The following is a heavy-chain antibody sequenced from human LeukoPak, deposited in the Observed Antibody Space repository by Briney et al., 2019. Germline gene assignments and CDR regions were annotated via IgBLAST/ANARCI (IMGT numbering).Heavy chain of an antibody. D-gene: IGHD6-13*01. V-gene: IGHV4-59*08. Sequence: SETLSLTCTVSGGSISSYYWSWIRQPSGKGLEWIGYIYYSGSTNYNPSLKSRVTISVDTSKKQFSLKLSSVTAADTAVYYCATRPSSSWYYGMDVWGQGTTVTVSS. J-gene: IGHJ6*02. CDR3: ATRPSSSWYYGMDV. CDR1: GGSISSYY. CDR2: IYYSGST.